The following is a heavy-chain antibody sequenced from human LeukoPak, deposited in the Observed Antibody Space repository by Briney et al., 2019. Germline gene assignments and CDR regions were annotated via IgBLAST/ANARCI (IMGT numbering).Heavy chain of an antibody. CDR3: TRGDRIDY. Sequence: GGSLPHSRTASGFPCGEYALSGVGQAPGKGLEWVGFIRSKASGGTTEYTASVKCRFTISRDDSKSVAYLQMNSLTTEDTAIYRFTRGDRIDYWGQGTQVTVSS. CDR2: IRSKASGGTT. D-gene: IGHD2-15*01. CDR1: GFPCGEYA. V-gene: IGHV3-49*04. J-gene: IGHJ4*02.